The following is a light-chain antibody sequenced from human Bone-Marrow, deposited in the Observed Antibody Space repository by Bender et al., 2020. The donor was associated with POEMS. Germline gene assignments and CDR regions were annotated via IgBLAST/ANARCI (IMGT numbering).Light chain of an antibody. CDR2: GNN. CDR1: SSNIGAGYN. J-gene: IGLJ3*02. Sequence: QSALTQPPSVSGAPGQRVTISCTGSSSNIGAGYNVHWYQQLPGTAPKLLIYGNNNRPSGVPDRFSASKSGNTASLTISGLQTDDEADYYCQSYDDDDWVFGGGTKLTVL. V-gene: IGLV1-40*01. CDR3: QSYDDDDWV.